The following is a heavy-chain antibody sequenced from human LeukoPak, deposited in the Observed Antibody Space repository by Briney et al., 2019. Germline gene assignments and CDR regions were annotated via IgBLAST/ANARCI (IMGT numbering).Heavy chain of an antibody. CDR3: AKVSSSWYFGAFDI. J-gene: IGHJ3*02. D-gene: IGHD6-13*01. V-gene: IGHV3-7*01. Sequence: GGSLRLSCAASGFTFSRYWMTWVRQAPGKGLEWVANIKQDGSEKYYVDSVKGRFTISRDNAKNSLYLQMNSLRAEDTAVYYCAKVSSSWYFGAFDIWGQGTMVTVSS. CDR1: GFTFSRYW. CDR2: IKQDGSEK.